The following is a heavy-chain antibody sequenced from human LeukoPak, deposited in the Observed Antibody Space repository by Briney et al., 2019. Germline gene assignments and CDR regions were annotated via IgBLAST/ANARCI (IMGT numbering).Heavy chain of an antibody. J-gene: IGHJ6*03. CDR3: AREGPSYSLGYRRRYYYMDV. Sequence: ASVKVSCKASGGTFSSYAISWVRQAPGQGLEWMGGIIPIFGTANYAQKFQGRVTITTDESTSTAYMELSSLRSEDTAVYYCAREGPSYSLGYRRRYYYMDVWGKGTTVNVSS. CDR1: GGTFSSYA. V-gene: IGHV1-69*05. CDR2: IIPIFGTA. D-gene: IGHD5-18*01.